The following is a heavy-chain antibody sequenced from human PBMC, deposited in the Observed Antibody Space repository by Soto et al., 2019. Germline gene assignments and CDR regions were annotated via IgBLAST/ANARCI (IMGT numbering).Heavy chain of an antibody. CDR2: IDPSDSYT. D-gene: IGHD6-13*01. V-gene: IGHV5-10-1*01. Sequence: ESLKISFKGSAYSLTSYWISWVRQIPGKGLEWMGRIDPSDSYTNYSPCFQGHVTISADKSISTAYLQWSSLKASDTAMYYCARPSIAAAGDYYYYYYGMDVWGQGPRVSVSS. CDR1: AYSLTSYW. CDR3: ARPSIAAAGDYYYYYYGMDV. J-gene: IGHJ6*02.